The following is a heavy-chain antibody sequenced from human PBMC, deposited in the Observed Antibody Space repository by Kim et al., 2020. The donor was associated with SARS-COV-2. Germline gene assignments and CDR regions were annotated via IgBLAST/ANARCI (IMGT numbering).Heavy chain of an antibody. D-gene: IGHD3-3*01. J-gene: IGHJ3*02. CDR2: TRNKANSYTT. CDR1: GFTFSDHY. V-gene: IGHV3-72*01. Sequence: GGSLRLSCAASGFTFSDHYMDWVRQAPGKGLEWVGRTRNKANSYTTEYAASVKGRFTISRDDSKNSLYLQMNSLKAEDTAMYYCTRDGPSFSDTFDIWGQGTTVTVSS. CDR3: TRDGPSFSDTFDI.